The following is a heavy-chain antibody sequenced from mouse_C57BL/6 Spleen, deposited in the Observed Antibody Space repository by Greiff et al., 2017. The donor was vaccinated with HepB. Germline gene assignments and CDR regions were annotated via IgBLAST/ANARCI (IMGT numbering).Heavy chain of an antibody. CDR3: TGPGVDD. V-gene: IGHV6-3*01. CDR1: GFTFSNYW. Sequence: VQLKESGGGLVQPGGSMKLSCVASGFTFSNYWMNWVRQSPEKGLEWVAQIRLKSDNYATHYAESVKGTFTISRDDSKSGVYLQMDNLRAEDTGIYYCTGPGVDDWGQGTSVTVSS. J-gene: IGHJ4*01. CDR2: IRLKSDNYAT.